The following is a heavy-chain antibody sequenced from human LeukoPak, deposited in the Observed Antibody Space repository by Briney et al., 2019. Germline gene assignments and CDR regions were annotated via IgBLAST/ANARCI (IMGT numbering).Heavy chain of an antibody. CDR2: ISAYNGNT. Sequence: ASVKVSCKASGYTFTGYYMHWVRQAPGQGLEWMGWISAYNGNTNYAQKLQGRVTMTTDTSTSTAYMELRSLRSDDTAVYYCARDKSENYYGSGSYPDYFDYWGQGTLVTVSS. D-gene: IGHD3-10*01. CDR1: GYTFTGYY. CDR3: ARDKSENYYGSGSYPDYFDY. J-gene: IGHJ4*02. V-gene: IGHV1-18*04.